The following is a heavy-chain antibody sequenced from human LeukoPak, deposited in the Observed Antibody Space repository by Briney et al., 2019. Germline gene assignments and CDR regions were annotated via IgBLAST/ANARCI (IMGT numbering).Heavy chain of an antibody. CDR1: GLRFRNYG. J-gene: IGHJ4*02. D-gene: IGHD1-26*01. CDR3: ATDRNSGKYYDY. CDR2: IWYDGSNQ. Sequence: GGSLRLSCAASGLRFRNYGMHWVRQAPGKGLEWVAVIWYDGSNQYYVDSVKGRFTVSRDNAKNTLYLQMDSLRAEDTAVYYCATDRNSGKYYDYWGQGTLVTVSS. V-gene: IGHV3-33*01.